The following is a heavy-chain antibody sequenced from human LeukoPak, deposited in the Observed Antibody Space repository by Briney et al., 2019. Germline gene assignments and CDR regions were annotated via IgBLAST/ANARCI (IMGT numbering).Heavy chain of an antibody. J-gene: IGHJ4*02. CDR3: ARAGGYCGRISCPYYFDY. D-gene: IGHD2-15*01. V-gene: IGHV1-24*01. Sequence: ASVKVSCKVSGYTLTDLSMHWVRQAPGKGLEWMGGFDSEDGETTYAQKFQGRVTMTRNTSISTAYMELSSLRSEDTAVYYCARAGGYCGRISCPYYFDYWGQGSLVAVSS. CDR2: FDSEDGET. CDR1: GYTLTDLS.